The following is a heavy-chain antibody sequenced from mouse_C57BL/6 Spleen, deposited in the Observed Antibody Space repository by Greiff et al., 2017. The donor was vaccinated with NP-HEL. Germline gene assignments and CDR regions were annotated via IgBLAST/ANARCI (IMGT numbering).Heavy chain of an antibody. V-gene: IGHV1-50*01. D-gene: IGHD2-5*01. CDR3: ARDYYSNHDYFDY. CDR1: GYTFTSYW. Sequence: QVQLQQPGAELVKPGASVKLSCKASGYTFTSYWMQWVKQRPGQGLEWIGEIDPSDSYTNYNQKFKGKATLTVDTSSSTAYMQLSSLTSEDSAVYYCARDYYSNHDYFDYWGQGTTLTVSS. CDR2: IDPSDSYT. J-gene: IGHJ2*01.